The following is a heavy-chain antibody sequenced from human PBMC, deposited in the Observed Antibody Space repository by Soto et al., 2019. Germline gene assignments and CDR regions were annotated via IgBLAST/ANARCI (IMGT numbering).Heavy chain of an antibody. CDR2: IDPVDSYT. V-gene: IGHV5-10-1*03. J-gene: IGHJ4*02. D-gene: IGHD2-15*01. Sequence: EVQLVQSGAEVKKPGESLRISCKGSGYTFTNYWITWVRQMPGKGLEWVGRIDPVDSYTHYNPSLQGHVTISADRSISTAYLQWSGLRASDTAIYYCARHYTYSPSPLVSWGQGTLVTVSS. CDR3: ARHYTYSPSPLVS. CDR1: GYTFTNYW.